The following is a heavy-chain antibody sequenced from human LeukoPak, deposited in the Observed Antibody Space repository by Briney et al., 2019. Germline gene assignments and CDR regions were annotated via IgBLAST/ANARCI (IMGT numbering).Heavy chain of an antibody. V-gene: IGHV1-18*01. J-gene: IGHJ3*02. Sequence: ASVKVSCKASGYTFTSYDINWVRQAPGQGLEWMGWISGYNGNTNYAQKFQGRVTMTTDTSMSTVYLELRSLRSDDTAVYYCARPRSLMTRDAFDIWGQGTMVTVSS. CDR3: ARPRSLMTRDAFDI. CDR2: ISGYNGNT. D-gene: IGHD4-11*01. CDR1: GYTFTSYD.